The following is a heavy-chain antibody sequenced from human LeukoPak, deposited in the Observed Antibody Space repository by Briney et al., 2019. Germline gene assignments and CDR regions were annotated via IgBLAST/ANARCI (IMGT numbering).Heavy chain of an antibody. CDR3: VSFYETY. V-gene: IGHV3-74*01. CDR2: INSDGSWT. Sequence: GGSQRLSCAASGNYWMHWVRQAPGKGLVWVSHINSDGSWTSYADSVKGRFTISKDNAKNTVYLQMNSLRAEDTAVYYCVSFYETYWGRGTLVTVSS. CDR1: GNYW. J-gene: IGHJ4*02. D-gene: IGHD2/OR15-2a*01.